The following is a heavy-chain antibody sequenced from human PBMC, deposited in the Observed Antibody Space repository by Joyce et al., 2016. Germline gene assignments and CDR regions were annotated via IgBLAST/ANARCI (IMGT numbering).Heavy chain of an antibody. V-gene: IGHV5-51*01. Sequence: EVLLVQSEAEVKKPGESLRISCQGSGYRFPNYWLCWVRQLPGKGLEWMGILFTCDSDTRYSPSIQGQVTTSADKSINTAYLQWSSLKASDTALYYCARLITSIDGADIWGQGTMVSVSS. CDR2: LFTCDSDT. CDR1: GYRFPNYW. J-gene: IGHJ3*02. CDR3: ARLITSIDGADI. D-gene: IGHD3-22*01.